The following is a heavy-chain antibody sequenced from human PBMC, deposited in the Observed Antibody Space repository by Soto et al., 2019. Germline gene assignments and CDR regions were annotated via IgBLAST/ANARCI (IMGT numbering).Heavy chain of an antibody. D-gene: IGHD3-10*01. CDR3: ARDHPPYGLFSYY. Sequence: ASVKVSCKASGYTFTSYAIHWVRQAPGQRLEWMGWINAGNGNTKYSQKFQGRVTITRDTSASTAYMELSSLRSEGTAVYYCARDHPPYGLFSYYWGQGTLVTVSS. CDR1: GYTFTSYA. CDR2: INAGNGNT. V-gene: IGHV1-3*01. J-gene: IGHJ4*02.